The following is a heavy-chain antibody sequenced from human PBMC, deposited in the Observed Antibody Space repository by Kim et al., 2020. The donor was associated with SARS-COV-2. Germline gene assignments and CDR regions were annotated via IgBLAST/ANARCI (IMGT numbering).Heavy chain of an antibody. Sequence: ENAASVESGITLSRNNSKNLVYQQMNSLKTEDTAVYYCTQYIGGSTPGLDVWGQGTTVTVSS. CDR3: TQYIGGSTPGLDV. J-gene: IGHJ6*02. V-gene: IGHV3-72*01. D-gene: IGHD1-26*01.